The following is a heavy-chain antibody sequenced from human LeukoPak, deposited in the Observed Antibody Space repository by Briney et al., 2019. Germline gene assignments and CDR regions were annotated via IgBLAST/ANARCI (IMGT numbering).Heavy chain of an antibody. J-gene: IGHJ4*02. CDR3: AREYDSRARFDS. Sequence: TGGSLRLSCAGSGDSFISHTMIWVRQAPRKGLEWISSIGYGGSPIYYADSVKGRFGISRDDATTSLYLHMNSLRAEDTAFYYCAREYDSRARFDSWGQGILVTVSS. V-gene: IGHV3-48*01. D-gene: IGHD4-11*01. CDR2: IGYGGSPI. CDR1: GDSFISHT.